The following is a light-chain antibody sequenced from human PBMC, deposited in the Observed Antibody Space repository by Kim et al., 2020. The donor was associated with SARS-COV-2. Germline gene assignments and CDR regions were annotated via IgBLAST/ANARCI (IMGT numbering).Light chain of an antibody. CDR3: RSRDGSLGHNYV. Sequence: GQTVVITRQEDSLSTYSSTCWQQKPGEAPLLVVYGTGHLPSGSPGRFSGGSSGNTASLFITGGREEEEAVYYCRSRDGSLGHNYVFGPGTKVTVL. CDR1: SLSTYS. CDR2: GTG. J-gene: IGLJ1*01. V-gene: IGLV3-19*01.